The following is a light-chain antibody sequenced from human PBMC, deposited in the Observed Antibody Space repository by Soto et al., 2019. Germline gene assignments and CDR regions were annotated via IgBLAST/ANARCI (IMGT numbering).Light chain of an antibody. J-gene: IGKJ3*01. CDR3: QQYNMYAT. CDR2: KTS. CDR1: QSNSSW. V-gene: IGKV1-5*03. Sequence: DIQMTQSPSTLSASVGDRVTITCRASQSNSSWLAWYQQKPGKAPKLLIYKTSSLESGVTSRFSGSGSGTECTLTISILQPDDFATYYCQQYNMYATFGPGTKVDI.